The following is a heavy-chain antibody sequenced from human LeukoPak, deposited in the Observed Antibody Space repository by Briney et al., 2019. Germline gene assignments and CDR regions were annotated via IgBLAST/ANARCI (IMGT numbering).Heavy chain of an antibody. CDR3: ARASGPMVSIDY. D-gene: IGHD3-10*01. Sequence: ASVKVSCKASGGTFSSYAISWVRQAPGQGLEWMGGIIPIFGTANYAQKFQGRVTITADESTSTAYMELSSLRSEDTAVYYCARASGPMVSIDYWGQGTLVTVSS. CDR1: GGTFSSYA. CDR2: IIPIFGTA. J-gene: IGHJ4*02. V-gene: IGHV1-69*13.